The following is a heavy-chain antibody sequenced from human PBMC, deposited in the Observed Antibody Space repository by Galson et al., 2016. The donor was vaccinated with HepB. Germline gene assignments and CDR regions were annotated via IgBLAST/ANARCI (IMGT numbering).Heavy chain of an antibody. CDR1: GFSFSRYA. V-gene: IGHV3-23*01. J-gene: IGHJ1*01. D-gene: IGHD3-22*01. Sequence: SLRLSCAASGFSFSRYAMSWVRQAPGKGLEWVSTISGSGGSTYYADSVKGRFTISRDNSKNTLYLRMNSLRAEDTAVYYCAKDPQGGYCYVPLYFQHWGQGTLVTVSS. CDR2: ISGSGGST. CDR3: AKDPQGGYCYVPLYFQH.